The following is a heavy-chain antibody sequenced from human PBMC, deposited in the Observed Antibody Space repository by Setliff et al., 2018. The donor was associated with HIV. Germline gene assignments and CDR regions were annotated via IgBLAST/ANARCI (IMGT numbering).Heavy chain of an antibody. CDR1: GDSITSGHYY. CDR2: ILSGRDT. V-gene: IGHV4-39*01. CDR3: ARPHSGRGGGAWFDP. J-gene: IGHJ5*02. Sequence: SETLSLTCTVSGDSITSGHYYWGWIRQPPGKGMEWIGNILSGRDTYYNPSLKSRVSMSVDTSKNQFSLRLTSVPAADTAVYFCARPHSGRGGGAWFDPWGQGTLVTVSS. D-gene: IGHD6-19*01.